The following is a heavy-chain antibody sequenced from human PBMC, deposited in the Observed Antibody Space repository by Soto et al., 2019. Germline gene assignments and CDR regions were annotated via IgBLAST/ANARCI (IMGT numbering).Heavy chain of an antibody. CDR1: GYTLTELS. CDR3: ATGLTGLGVVSNPRSGYYYGMDV. J-gene: IGHJ6*02. V-gene: IGHV1-24*01. CDR2: FDPEDGET. D-gene: IGHD3-3*01. Sequence: ASVKVSCKVSGYTLTELSMHWVRQAPGKGLEWMGGFDPEDGETIYAQKFQGRVTMTEDTSTDTAYMELSSLRSEDTAVYYCATGLTGLGVVSNPRSGYYYGMDVWGRGTTVTVSS.